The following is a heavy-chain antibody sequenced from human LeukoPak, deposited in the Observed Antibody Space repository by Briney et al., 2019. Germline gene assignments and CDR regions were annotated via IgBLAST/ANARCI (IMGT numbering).Heavy chain of an antibody. CDR3: ARDDYGDYEAFDI. CDR1: GGSLSGYY. CDR2: ISHSGST. Sequence: SETLSLTCAVYGGSLSGYYWSWIRQPPGKGLEWIGEISHSGSTNYNPSLKSRVTIPVDTSKNQFSLKLSSVTAADTAVYYCARDDYGDYEAFDIWGQGTMVTVSS. D-gene: IGHD4-17*01. V-gene: IGHV4-34*01. J-gene: IGHJ3*02.